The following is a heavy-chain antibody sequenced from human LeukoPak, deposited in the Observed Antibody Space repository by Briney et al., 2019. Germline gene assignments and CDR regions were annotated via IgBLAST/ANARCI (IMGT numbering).Heavy chain of an antibody. Sequence: GGSLRLSCAASGFTFSSYGMHWVRQAPGKGLEWVAVIWYDGSNKYYADSVKGRFTISRDNSRNTLYLQMNSLRAEDTAVYYCARTRYSSSYYFDYWGQGTLVTVSS. CDR1: GFTFSSYG. D-gene: IGHD6-6*01. CDR3: ARTRYSSSYYFDY. CDR2: IWYDGSNK. V-gene: IGHV3-33*01. J-gene: IGHJ4*02.